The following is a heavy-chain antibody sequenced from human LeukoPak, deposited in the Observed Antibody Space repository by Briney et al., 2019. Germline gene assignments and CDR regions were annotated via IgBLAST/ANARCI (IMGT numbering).Heavy chain of an antibody. CDR3: AIAVAGYFDY. Sequence: SETLSLTCAVYGGSFSGYDWSWIRQPPGKGLEWIGEINHSGSTNYNPSLKSRVTISVDTSKNQFSLKLSSVTAPDTAVYYCAIAVAGYFDYWGQGTLVTVSS. J-gene: IGHJ4*02. CDR1: GGSFSGYD. D-gene: IGHD6-19*01. V-gene: IGHV4-34*01. CDR2: INHSGST.